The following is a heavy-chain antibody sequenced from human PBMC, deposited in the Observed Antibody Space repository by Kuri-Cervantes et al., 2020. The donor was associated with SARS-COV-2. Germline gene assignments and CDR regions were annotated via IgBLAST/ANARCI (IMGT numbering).Heavy chain of an antibody. CDR2: ISYDGGNK. CDR1: GFTFSSYA. Sequence: GGSLRLSCAASGFTFSSYAMHWVRQAPGKGLEWVAVISYDGGNKYYADSVKGRFTISRDNSKNTLYLQMNSLRAEDTAVYYCARGYMPMDIVVVPADRGFDYWGQGTLVTVSS. D-gene: IGHD2-2*03. J-gene: IGHJ4*02. CDR3: ARGYMPMDIVVVPADRGFDY. V-gene: IGHV3-30-3*01.